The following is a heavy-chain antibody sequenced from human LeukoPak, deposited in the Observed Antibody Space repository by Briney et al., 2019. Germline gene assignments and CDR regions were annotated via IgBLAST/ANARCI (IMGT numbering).Heavy chain of an antibody. CDR3: ARGQRPDIEVIPAAY. Sequence: GGSLRLSCAASGFTFSSYSMNWVRQAPGKGLEWVSSISSSSSYIYYADSVKGRFTISRDNAKNSLYLQMNSLRAEDTAVYYCARGQRPDIEVIPAAYWGQGTLVTVSS. V-gene: IGHV3-21*01. D-gene: IGHD2-2*01. CDR1: GFTFSSYS. J-gene: IGHJ4*02. CDR2: ISSSSSYI.